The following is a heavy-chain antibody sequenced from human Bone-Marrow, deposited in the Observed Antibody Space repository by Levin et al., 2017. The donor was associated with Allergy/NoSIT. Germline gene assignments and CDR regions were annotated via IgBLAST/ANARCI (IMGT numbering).Heavy chain of an antibody. CDR1: GDSISTSNW. J-gene: IGHJ6*02. CDR3: ARANGLKGMGV. V-gene: IGHV4-4*02. CDR2: IYHSGST. Sequence: TSETLSLTCAVSGDSISTSNWWTWVRQPPGKGLEWLGEIYHSGSTNYYPSLKSRVTMSVDKSMNHFSLKLSSVTAADTAVYYCARANGLKGMGVWGQGTTVTVSS.